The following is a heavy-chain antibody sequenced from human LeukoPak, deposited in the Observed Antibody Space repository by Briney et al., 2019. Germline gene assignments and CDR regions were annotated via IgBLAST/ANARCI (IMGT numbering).Heavy chain of an antibody. CDR1: GGSISSYY. J-gene: IGHJ3*02. CDR3: ARHITIFGVDTTRARTAFDI. D-gene: IGHD3-3*01. Sequence: SETLSLTCTVSGGSISSYYWSWILQPPGKGLEWIGYIYYSGGTNYNPSLKSRVTISVDTSKNQFSLKLSSVTAADTAVYYCARHITIFGVDTTRARTAFDIWGQGTMVTVSS. V-gene: IGHV4-59*08. CDR2: IYYSGGT.